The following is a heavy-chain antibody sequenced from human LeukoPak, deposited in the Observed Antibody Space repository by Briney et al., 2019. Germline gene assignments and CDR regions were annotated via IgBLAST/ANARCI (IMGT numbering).Heavy chain of an antibody. Sequence: PGGSLRLSCAASGFTFSSYWMSWVRQAPGKGLEWVANLKKDGSEKYYVDSVKGRFTISRDNAKNSLYLQMNSLRAEDTAVYYCARDLYRIVVVPHYFDYWGQGTLVTVSS. D-gene: IGHD3-22*01. V-gene: IGHV3-7*01. CDR3: ARDLYRIVVVPHYFDY. CDR2: LKKDGSEK. CDR1: GFTFSSYW. J-gene: IGHJ4*02.